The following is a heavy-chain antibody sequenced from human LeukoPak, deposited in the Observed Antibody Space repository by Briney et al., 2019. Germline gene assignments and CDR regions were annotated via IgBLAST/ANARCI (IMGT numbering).Heavy chain of an antibody. V-gene: IGHV3-21*01. D-gene: IGHD2-2*01. Sequence: GGSLRLSCAASGFTFSSYSMNWVRQAPGKGLEWVSSISTSSSYIYYADSLKGRFTISRDNARNSLYLHMNSLRAEDTAVYYCARDVFGSEYPFDFWGQGTLVTVSS. CDR2: ISTSSSYI. J-gene: IGHJ4*02. CDR1: GFTFSSYS. CDR3: ARDVFGSEYPFDF.